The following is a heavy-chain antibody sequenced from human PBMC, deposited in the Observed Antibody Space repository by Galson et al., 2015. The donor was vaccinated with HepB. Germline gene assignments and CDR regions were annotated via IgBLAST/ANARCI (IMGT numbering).Heavy chain of an antibody. CDR1: GNGFSRNW. V-gene: IGHV5-51*01. CDR3: ARPPRWERVLPEDNPY. Sequence: QSGAEVKKPGESLRISCKDSGNGFSRNWVGWVRQTPGKGLERMGIIFPGDSDTKYSPSFQGRVTISADKSIDTAYLQWSSLEAADSGVYYCARPPRWERVLPEDNPYWGQGTVVTVSS. D-gene: IGHD1-26*01. CDR2: IFPGDSDT. J-gene: IGHJ4*02.